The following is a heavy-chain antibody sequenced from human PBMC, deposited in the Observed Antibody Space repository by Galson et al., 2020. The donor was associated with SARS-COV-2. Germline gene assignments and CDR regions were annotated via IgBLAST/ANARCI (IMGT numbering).Heavy chain of an antibody. J-gene: IGHJ6*02. D-gene: IGHD3-10*01. CDR3: TRENVYYYGSGINLYYYGMDV. CDR2: IRSKAYGGTT. V-gene: IGHV3-49*03. Sequence: GESLKISCTASGFTFGDYAMSWFRQAPGKGLEWVGFIRSKAYGGTTEYAASVKGRFTISRDDSKSIAYLQMNSLKTEDTAVYYCTRENVYYYGSGINLYYYGMDVWGQGTTVTVSS. CDR1: GFTFGDYA.